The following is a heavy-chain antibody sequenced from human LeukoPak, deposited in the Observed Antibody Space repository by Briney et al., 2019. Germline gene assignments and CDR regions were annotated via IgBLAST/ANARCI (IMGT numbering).Heavy chain of an antibody. CDR3: AKGVLALPIAVRPAFYYYYGMDV. V-gene: IGHV3-53*01. CDR1: GFTVSSNY. J-gene: IGHJ6*02. Sequence: GGSLRLSCAASGFTVSSNYMSWVRQAPGKGLEWVSVIYSGGSTYYADSVKGRFTISRDNSKNTLYLQMNSLRAEDTAVYYCAKGVLALPIAVRPAFYYYYGMDVWGQGTTVTVSS. D-gene: IGHD6-6*01. CDR2: IYSGGST.